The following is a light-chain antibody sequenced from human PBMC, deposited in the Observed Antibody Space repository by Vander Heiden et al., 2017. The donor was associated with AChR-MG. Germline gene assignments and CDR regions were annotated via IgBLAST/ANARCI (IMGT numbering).Light chain of an antibody. V-gene: IGLV3-9*01. CDR3: QVWDSSTVV. CDR1: NIGNKK. J-gene: IGLJ2*01. CDR2: RHL. Sequence: SYELTQSLSLSGALGQTARITCGGDNIGNKKVHRYQQKPGQAPVLVIYRHLNRPSAIPERFSGSNSGNTATLTISRAQAGDEAEYYCQVWDSSTVVFGGGTKVTVL.